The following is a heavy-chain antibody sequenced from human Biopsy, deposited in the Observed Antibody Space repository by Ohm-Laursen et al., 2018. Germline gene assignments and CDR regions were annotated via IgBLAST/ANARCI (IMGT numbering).Heavy chain of an antibody. CDR3: ASAHQYCSATTCNGGSDF. Sequence: SLRLSCAASGFTFSRSVMHWVRQAPGKGLMWVSRIHGDERSATYAEPVKGRFTISRDNAKDSLDLQMSSLRVEDTALYYCASAHQYCSATTCNGGSDFWGQGTLVTVSS. CDR2: IHGDERSA. J-gene: IGHJ4*02. D-gene: IGHD2-15*01. CDR1: GFTFSRSV. V-gene: IGHV3-74*03.